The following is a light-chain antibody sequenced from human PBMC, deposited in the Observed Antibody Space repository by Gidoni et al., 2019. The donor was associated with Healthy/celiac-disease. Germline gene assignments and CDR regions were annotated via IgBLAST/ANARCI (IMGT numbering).Light chain of an antibody. CDR1: QSISSY. J-gene: IGKJ2*01. CDR3: QQSYSTPPYT. CDR2: AAS. Sequence: DLQMTPSPSSLSASVGDRVTITCRASQSISSYLNWYQQKPGKAPKLLIYAASSLQSGVPSRFSGSGSGTDFTLTISSLQPEDFATYYCQQSYSTPPYTFGQXTKLEIK. V-gene: IGKV1-39*01.